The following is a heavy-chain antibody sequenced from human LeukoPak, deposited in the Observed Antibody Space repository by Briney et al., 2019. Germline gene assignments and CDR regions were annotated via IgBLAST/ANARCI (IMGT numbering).Heavy chain of an antibody. CDR2: IYYSGST. CDR1: GGSISSYY. D-gene: IGHD6-13*01. V-gene: IGHV4-59*08. Sequence: KPSETLSLTCTVSGGSISSYYWSWIRQPPGKGLEWIGYIYYSGSTNYNPSLKSRVTISGDTSKNQFSLKLNSVTAADTAVYYCASGYSSSWYYFDYWGQGTLVTVSS. CDR3: ASGYSSSWYYFDY. J-gene: IGHJ4*02.